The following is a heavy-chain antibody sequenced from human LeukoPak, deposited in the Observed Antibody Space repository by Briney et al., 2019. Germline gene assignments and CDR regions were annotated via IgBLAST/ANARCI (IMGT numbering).Heavy chain of an antibody. CDR1: GGSISSYY. D-gene: IGHD6-19*01. V-gene: IGHV4-4*07. Sequence: SETLSLTCTVPGGSISSYYWSWIRQPAGKGLEFVGRTHTSGRTDYNPSLRGRLTMSLDTSQNQFSLRLTSVTAADTAVYYCAKDRLAVAVHDAFDIWGQGTMVTVSS. CDR2: THTSGRT. J-gene: IGHJ3*02. CDR3: AKDRLAVAVHDAFDI.